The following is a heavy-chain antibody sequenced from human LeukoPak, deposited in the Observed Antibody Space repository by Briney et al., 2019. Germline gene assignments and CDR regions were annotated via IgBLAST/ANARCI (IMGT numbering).Heavy chain of an antibody. CDR1: GYNFISYG. CDR3: ARQGPGYCGTTSCYGVDY. D-gene: IGHD2-2*01. Sequence: GASVKVSCEASGYNFISYGINWARQAPGQGLEWMGWINTDTGNPTYAQGFTGRFVFSLDTSVSTAYLQISSLNAEDTAVYYCARQGPGYCGTTSCYGVDYWGQGTLVTVSS. CDR2: INTDTGNP. J-gene: IGHJ4*02. V-gene: IGHV7-4-1*02.